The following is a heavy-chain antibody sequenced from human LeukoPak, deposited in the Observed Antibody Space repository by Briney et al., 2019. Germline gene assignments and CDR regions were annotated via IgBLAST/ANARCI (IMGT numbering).Heavy chain of an antibody. Sequence: SETLSLTCTVSGGSINSYYWSWIRQPAGKGLEWIGRIYTSGSTNYNPSLKSRVTMSVVTSKNQFSLKLCSVTAADTAVYYCARGCRGRTFDPWGQGTLVTVSS. J-gene: IGHJ5*02. CDR1: GGSINSYY. CDR3: ARGCRGRTFDP. D-gene: IGHD3-16*01. V-gene: IGHV4-4*07. CDR2: IYTSGST.